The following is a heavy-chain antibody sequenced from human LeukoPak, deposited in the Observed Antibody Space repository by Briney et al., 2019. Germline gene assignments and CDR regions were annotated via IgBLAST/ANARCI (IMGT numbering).Heavy chain of an antibody. CDR1: GFTVSSNY. CDR3: ARGAFRTSALTGYYKGYFDS. Sequence: PGGSLRLSCAASGFTVSSNYMSWVRQAPGKGLEWVSLIYSGGSTYYTASVKDRFTISRDNSKKTLYLQMNRLRAEGTGVYYCARGAFRTSALTGYYKGYFDSWGQGTLVTVSS. CDR2: IYSGGST. J-gene: IGHJ4*02. V-gene: IGHV3-66*02. D-gene: IGHD3-9*01.